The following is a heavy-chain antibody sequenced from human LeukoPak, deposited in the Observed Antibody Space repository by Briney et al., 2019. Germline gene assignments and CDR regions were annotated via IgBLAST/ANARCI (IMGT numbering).Heavy chain of an antibody. V-gene: IGHV1-18*01. CDR2: ISAYNGNT. J-gene: IGHJ4*02. CDR1: GYTFTSYG. D-gene: IGHD1-7*01. CDR3: ARDVRELTVASPFDY. Sequence: GASVKVSCKTSGYTFTSYGISWVRQAPGQGLEWMGWISAYNGNTNYAQKLQGRVTMTTDTSTSTAYMELRSLRSDDTAVYYCARDVRELTVASPFDYWGQGTLVTVSS.